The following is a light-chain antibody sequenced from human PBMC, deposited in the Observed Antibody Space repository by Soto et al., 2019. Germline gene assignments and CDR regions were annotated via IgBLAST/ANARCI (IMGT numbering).Light chain of an antibody. V-gene: IGKV1-5*03. CDR1: QTISSW. Sequence: EIHMTQARSTLCGSVVDIVKIKRSASQTISSWLAWYQQKPGKAPKLLIYKASTLKSGVPSRFSGSGSGTDFTFTISSLQPEDIATYYCQQYDNLPPITFGQGTRLEI. CDR3: QQYDNLPPIT. J-gene: IGKJ5*01. CDR2: KAS.